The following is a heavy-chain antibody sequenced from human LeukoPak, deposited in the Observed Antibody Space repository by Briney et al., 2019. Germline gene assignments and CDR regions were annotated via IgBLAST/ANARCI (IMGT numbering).Heavy chain of an antibody. J-gene: IGHJ6*02. D-gene: IGHD2-15*01. CDR3: ATTGCSGGSCYGPLYGMDV. CDR1: GYTLTELS. V-gene: IGHV1-24*01. CDR2: FDPEDGET. Sequence: GASVKVSCKVSGYTLTELSMHWVRQAPGKGLEWMGGFDPEDGETIYAQKFQGRVTMTEDTSTDTAYMELSSLRSEDTAVYYCATTGCSGGSCYGPLYGMDVWGQGTTVTVSS.